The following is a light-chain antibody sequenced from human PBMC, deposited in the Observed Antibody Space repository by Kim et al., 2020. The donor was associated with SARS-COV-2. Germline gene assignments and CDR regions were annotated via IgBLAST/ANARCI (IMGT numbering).Light chain of an antibody. CDR2: GAS. CDR1: QSVSSSY. Sequence: SLGERATPSCRASQSVSSSYLAWYQQKPGQAPRLLIYGASSRATGIPDRFSGSESGTDFTFTISRLEPEDFAVYYCQQYGSSPRTFGQGTKVDIK. V-gene: IGKV3-20*01. CDR3: QQYGSSPRT. J-gene: IGKJ1*01.